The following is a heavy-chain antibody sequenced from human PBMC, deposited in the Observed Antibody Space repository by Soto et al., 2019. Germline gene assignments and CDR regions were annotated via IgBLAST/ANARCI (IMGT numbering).Heavy chain of an antibody. J-gene: IGHJ4*02. D-gene: IGHD2-2*01. CDR3: ARVPKACTEVMPDDY. Sequence: TGGSLRLSCAASGFTFSSYAMSRVLQAPGKGLEWVSAISGSGGSTYYADSVKGRFTISRDNSKNTLYLQMNSLRAEDTAIYYCARVPKACTEVMPDDYCGQGTVVTVSS. CDR2: ISGSGGST. CDR1: GFTFSSYA. V-gene: IGHV3-23*01.